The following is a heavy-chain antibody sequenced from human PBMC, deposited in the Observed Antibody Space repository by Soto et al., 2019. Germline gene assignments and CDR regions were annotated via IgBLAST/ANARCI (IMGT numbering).Heavy chain of an antibody. CDR3: AKDGDRTYCSDGNCAFFDS. Sequence: QVHLVESGGGVVQPGGSLRLSCAASGFTFNKYGIHWVLQAPGKGLEWVAVIWHDGSEKYYADSVKDRFTISRDNSKKMVYLQMKSLRVDDTATYYCAKDGDRTYCSDGNCAFFDSWGQGALVTVSS. CDR1: GFTFNKYG. CDR2: IWHDGSEK. V-gene: IGHV3-33*06. D-gene: IGHD2-15*01. J-gene: IGHJ4*02.